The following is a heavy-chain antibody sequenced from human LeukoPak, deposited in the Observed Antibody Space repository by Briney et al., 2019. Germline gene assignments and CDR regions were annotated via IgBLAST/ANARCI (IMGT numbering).Heavy chain of an antibody. D-gene: IGHD6-19*01. V-gene: IGHV4-4*07. CDR3: ARDPSSGWSNYYYYYMDV. J-gene: IGHJ6*03. Sequence: PSETPSLTCTVSGGSISSYYWSWIRQHAGKGQEWIGRIYTSGSTNYNPSLKSRVTISVDKSKNQFSLKLSSVSAAETAVYYCARDPSSGWSNYYYYYMDVWGKGPTVTVSS. CDR2: IYTSGST. CDR1: GGSISSYY.